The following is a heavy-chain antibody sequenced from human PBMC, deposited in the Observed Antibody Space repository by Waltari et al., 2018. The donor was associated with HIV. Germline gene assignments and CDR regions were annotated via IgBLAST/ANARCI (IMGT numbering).Heavy chain of an antibody. CDR3: ARAGRDGKLPPDY. J-gene: IGHJ4*02. Sequence: EVQLVESGGGSVQPGGSLRLSCAASGFTFSSYWMHWVRQAPGKGLVWVSRINSDGSSTSYADSVKGRFTISRDNAKNTVYLQMNSLRAEDTAVYYCARAGRDGKLPPDYWGQGTQVTVSS. CDR2: INSDGSST. CDR1: GFTFSSYW. D-gene: IGHD1-26*01. V-gene: IGHV3-74*01.